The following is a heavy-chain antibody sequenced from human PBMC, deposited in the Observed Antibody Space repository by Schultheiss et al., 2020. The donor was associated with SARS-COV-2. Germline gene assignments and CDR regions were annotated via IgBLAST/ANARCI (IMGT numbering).Heavy chain of an antibody. CDR3: VRLRLGELSPRTRGYFDY. Sequence: GESLKISCAASGFTFSSYGMHWVRQAPGKGLEWVAVIWYDGSNKYYADSVKGRFTISRDNSKNTLYLQMNSLRAEDTAVYYCVRLRLGELSPRTRGYFDYWGQGTLVTVSS. CDR2: IWYDGSNK. J-gene: IGHJ4*02. V-gene: IGHV3-33*01. CDR1: GFTFSSYG. D-gene: IGHD3-16*02.